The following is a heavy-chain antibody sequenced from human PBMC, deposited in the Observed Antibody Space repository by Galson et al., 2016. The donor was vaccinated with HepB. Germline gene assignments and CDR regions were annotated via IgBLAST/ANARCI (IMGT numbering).Heavy chain of an antibody. J-gene: IGHJ4*02. CDR2: IYYSGST. V-gene: IGHV4-61*01. Sequence: ETLSLTCTVSGGSVSSATNSWGWIRQPPGKGLEWIGYIYYSGSTNYNPSLKSRVTMSVDTSRNQFSLKLTSVTAAVTAVYYCARYNGVSLIYYFDYWGQGTLVTVSS. D-gene: IGHD2-8*01. CDR1: GGSVSSATNS. CDR3: ARYNGVSLIYYFDY.